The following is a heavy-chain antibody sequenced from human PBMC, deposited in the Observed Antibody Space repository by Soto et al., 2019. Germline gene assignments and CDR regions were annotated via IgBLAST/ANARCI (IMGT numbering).Heavy chain of an antibody. CDR2: IYYSGST. D-gene: IGHD1-26*01. CDR3: ASVSGSYYFDY. V-gene: IGHV4-39*01. J-gene: IGHJ4*02. Sequence: SETLSLTCTVSGGSISSSSYYWGWIRQPPGKGLEWIGSIYYSGSTYYNPSLKSRVTISVDKSKNQFSLKLTSVTAADTAVYYCASVSGSYYFDYWGQGTLVTVSS. CDR1: GGSISSSSYY.